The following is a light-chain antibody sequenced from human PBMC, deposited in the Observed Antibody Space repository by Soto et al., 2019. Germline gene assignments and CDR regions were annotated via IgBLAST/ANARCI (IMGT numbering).Light chain of an antibody. CDR3: TSATSSTTMV. CDR2: DDN. V-gene: IGLV2-14*03. CDR1: SSDIGAYNY. Sequence: QSALTQPPSVSGSPGQTITISCSGTSSDIGAYNYVSWYQQHPGKAPQLMIYDDNIPPSGVSNLFSGSTSSNTASPTIAVLQDEEEDYYCGTSATSSTTMVFGGGTKLTVL. J-gene: IGLJ2*01.